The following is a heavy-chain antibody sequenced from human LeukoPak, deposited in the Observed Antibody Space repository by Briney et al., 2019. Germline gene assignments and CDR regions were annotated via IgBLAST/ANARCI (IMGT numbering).Heavy chain of an antibody. J-gene: IGHJ4*02. CDR1: GFTFSSYS. D-gene: IGHD4-23*01. CDR2: ISSSGSYI. Sequence: GGSLRLSRAASGFTFSSYSMNWVRQAPGKGLEWVSSISSSGSYIYYADSVKGRFTISRDNAKNSLYLQMNSLRAEDTAVYYCARDDGGLFDYWGQGTLVTVSS. CDR3: ARDDGGLFDY. V-gene: IGHV3-21*01.